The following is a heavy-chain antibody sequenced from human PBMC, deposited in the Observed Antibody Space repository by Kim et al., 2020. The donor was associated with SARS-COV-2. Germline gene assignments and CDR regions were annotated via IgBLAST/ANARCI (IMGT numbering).Heavy chain of an antibody. V-gene: IGHV3-23*01. CDR3: ARRERSNWSLDY. J-gene: IGHJ4*02. Sequence: GGSLRLSCAASGFTFSNYGMSWVRQAPGRGLEWVSGISSGGSTYYPDSVKGRFTISRDNSENTLYLQMNSLRAEDTAVYYCARRERSNWSLDYWGQGTLVTVSS. CDR2: ISSGGST. D-gene: IGHD6-13*01. CDR1: GFTFSNYG.